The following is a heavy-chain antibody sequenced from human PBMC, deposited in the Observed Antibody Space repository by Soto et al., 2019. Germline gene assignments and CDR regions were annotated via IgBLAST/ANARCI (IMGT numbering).Heavy chain of an antibody. CDR3: ARHSATYYDFDY. D-gene: IGHD1-26*01. J-gene: IGHJ4*02. CDR2: IYYSGST. Sequence: LENPSPPRTVSCGSLRRYYWSWVRHPPGKVLEWIGYIYYSGSTNYNPSLKSRVTISVDTSKNQFSLKLSSATAADTAVYYCARHSATYYDFDYWGQGTLVTVSS. V-gene: IGHV4-59*08. CDR1: CGSLRRYY.